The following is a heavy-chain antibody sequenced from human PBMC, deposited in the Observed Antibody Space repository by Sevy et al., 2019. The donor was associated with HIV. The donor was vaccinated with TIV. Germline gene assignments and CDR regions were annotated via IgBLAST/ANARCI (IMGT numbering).Heavy chain of an antibody. D-gene: IGHD1-7*01. CDR2: IKQDAGQK. CDR3: ARDDGNYYFHY. J-gene: IGHJ4*02. CDR1: GFTFSKYW. Sequence: GGSLRLSCAASGFTFSKYWMSWVRQAPGKGLEWVANIKQDAGQKYYVHSVKGRFTISRDNAKNSLYLQMNSLRAEDTAVYFCARDDGNYYFHYWGQGTLVTVSS. V-gene: IGHV3-7*01.